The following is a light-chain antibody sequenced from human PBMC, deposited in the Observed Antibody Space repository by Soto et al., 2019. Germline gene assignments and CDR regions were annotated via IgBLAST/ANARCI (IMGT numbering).Light chain of an antibody. CDR1: QTVNTG. CDR3: QQRTDWRLT. CDR2: EAS. J-gene: IGKJ4*01. Sequence: EIVLTQSPATLSLSPGERATLSCRASQTVNTGLAWYQQKPGQAPRLLIYEASIRATGIPVRFGGSGSGTDFSLTISSLEPEDFAVYYCQQRTDWRLTFGGGTKVEVK. V-gene: IGKV3-11*01.